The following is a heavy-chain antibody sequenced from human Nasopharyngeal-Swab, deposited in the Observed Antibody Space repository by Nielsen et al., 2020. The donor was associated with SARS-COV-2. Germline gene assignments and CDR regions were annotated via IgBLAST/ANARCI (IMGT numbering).Heavy chain of an antibody. J-gene: IGHJ4*02. CDR3: ARGGDGYSMDY. V-gene: IGHV3-74*01. D-gene: IGHD5-24*01. CDR2: LHSEGSGT. Sequence: GGSLRLSCAASGFTISRYWMLWVRHAPGKGLVWVSRLHSEGSGTTYADSVRGRFTISRDNAKNTLYLQMNSLRAEDTAVYYCARGGDGYSMDYWGQGTLVTVSS. CDR1: GFTISRYW.